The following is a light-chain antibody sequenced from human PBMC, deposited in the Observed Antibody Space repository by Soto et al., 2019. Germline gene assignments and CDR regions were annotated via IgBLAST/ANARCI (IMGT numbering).Light chain of an antibody. CDR1: QSISSW. Sequence: DIQMTQSPYTLSASVGDRVTITCRASQSISSWLAWYQQKPGKAPKLLIYKASSLESGVPSRFSGSGSGTEFTLTISSLQPDDFATYYCQQYNSYPLTFCGGTKVEIK. CDR3: QQYNSYPLT. CDR2: KAS. J-gene: IGKJ4*01. V-gene: IGKV1-5*03.